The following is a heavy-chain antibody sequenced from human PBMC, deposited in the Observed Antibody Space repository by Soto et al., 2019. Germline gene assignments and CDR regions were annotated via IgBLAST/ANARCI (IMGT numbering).Heavy chain of an antibody. Sequence: SETLSLTCTVSGVSISSYYWSWILQPPWKGLEWIGYIYYSGSTNYNPSLKSRVTISVDTSKNQFSLKLSSVTAADTAVYYCAIGRSGYDGLAKRFVPWGQGPMGTGPS. V-gene: IGHV4-59*01. D-gene: IGHD5-12*01. CDR2: IYYSGST. CDR3: AIGRSGYDGLAKRFVP. CDR1: GVSISSYY. J-gene: IGHJ5*02.